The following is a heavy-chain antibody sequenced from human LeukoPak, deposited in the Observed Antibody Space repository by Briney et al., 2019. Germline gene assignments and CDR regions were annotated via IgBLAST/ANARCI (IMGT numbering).Heavy chain of an antibody. Sequence: SETLSLTCTVSGGSISSGGYYWSWIRQHPGKGLEWIGYIYYSGSTYYNPSLKSRVTISVDRSKNQFSLKLSSVTAADTAVYYCAREGYYGSGSYYSAFDIWGQGTMVTVSS. J-gene: IGHJ3*02. CDR3: AREGYYGSGSYYSAFDI. D-gene: IGHD3-10*01. CDR1: GGSISSGGYY. V-gene: IGHV4-31*03. CDR2: IYYSGST.